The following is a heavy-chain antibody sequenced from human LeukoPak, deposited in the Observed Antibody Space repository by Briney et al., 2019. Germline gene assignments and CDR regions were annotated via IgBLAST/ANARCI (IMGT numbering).Heavy chain of an antibody. V-gene: IGHV3-23*01. CDR1: GFTRSSFA. CDR2: TGGGGVDT. Sequence: RGSLRLSCAAIGFTRSSFAMSWVRHAPGQGLEWVSATGGGGVDTYYADSMKGRFTISRDNSKNTLYQQMNSLRAEDTAVYHCAKRGESWSSTTCLKYYFVYWGEGTLVTVSS. CDR3: AKRGESWSSTTCLKYYFVY. D-gene: IGHD2-2*01. J-gene: IGHJ4*02.